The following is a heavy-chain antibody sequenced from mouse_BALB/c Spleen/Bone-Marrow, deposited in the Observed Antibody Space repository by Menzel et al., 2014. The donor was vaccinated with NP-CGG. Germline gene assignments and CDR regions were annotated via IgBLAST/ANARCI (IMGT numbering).Heavy chain of an antibody. J-gene: IGHJ4*01. Sequence: VKLVESGPGLVAPSQNLSIPCTVSGFSLSRYNIHWIRQPPGKGLEWLGMIWGGGGTDHNSALKSRLRISKDNSKSQIFLKINSLQIDDTAMYYCARKDGGYYVMDYWGQGTSVTVSS. D-gene: IGHD2-3*01. CDR1: GFSLSRYN. V-gene: IGHV2-6-4*01. CDR2: IWGGGGT. CDR3: ARKDGGYYVMDY.